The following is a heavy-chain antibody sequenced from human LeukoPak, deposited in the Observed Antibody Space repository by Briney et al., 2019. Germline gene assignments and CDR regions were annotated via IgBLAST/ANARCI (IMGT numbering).Heavy chain of an antibody. CDR1: GYTFTGYY. CDR3: ARDYYYGSGSYFSPRTPFDP. J-gene: IGHJ5*02. V-gene: IGHV1-2*02. CDR2: INPNSGGT. Sequence: ASVKVSCKASGYTFTGYYMHWVRQAPGQGLEWMGWINPNSGGTNYAQKFQGRVTMTRDTSISTAYMELSSLRSDDTAVHYCARDYYYGSGSYFSPRTPFDPWGQGTLVTVSS. D-gene: IGHD3-10*01.